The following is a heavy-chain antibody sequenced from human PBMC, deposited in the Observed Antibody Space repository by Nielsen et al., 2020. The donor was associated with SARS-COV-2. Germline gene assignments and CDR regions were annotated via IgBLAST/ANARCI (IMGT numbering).Heavy chain of an antibody. Sequence: GESLKISCAASGFTFSSYWMSWVLQAPGKGLEWVANIKQDGSEKYYVDSVKGRFTISRDNAKNSLYLQMNSLRAEDTAVYYCARDLPTSYCSSTSCYSKKYYYYGMDVWGQGTTVTVSS. CDR3: ARDLPTSYCSSTSCYSKKYYYYGMDV. CDR1: GFTFSSYW. V-gene: IGHV3-7*01. J-gene: IGHJ6*02. CDR2: IKQDGSEK. D-gene: IGHD2-2*01.